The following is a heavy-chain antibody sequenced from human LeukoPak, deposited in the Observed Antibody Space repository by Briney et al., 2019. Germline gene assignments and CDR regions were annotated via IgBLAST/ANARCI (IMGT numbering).Heavy chain of an antibody. CDR3: ARGFSGNYSYSDY. D-gene: IGHD3-22*01. Sequence: PSQTLSLTCTVSGGSISSSSYYWGWIRQPPGKGLEWIGSIYYSGSTYYNPSLKSRVTISVDTSKNQFSLKLSSVTAADTAVYYCARGFSGNYSYSDYWGQGTLVTVSS. V-gene: IGHV4-39*07. CDR1: GGSISSSSYY. CDR2: IYYSGST. J-gene: IGHJ4*02.